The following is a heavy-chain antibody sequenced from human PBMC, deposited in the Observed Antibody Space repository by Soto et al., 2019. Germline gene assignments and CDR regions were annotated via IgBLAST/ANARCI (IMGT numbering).Heavy chain of an antibody. D-gene: IGHD3-10*01. CDR3: ARKGVTMGRGVTSFGVDYYYYYGMDV. Sequence: GASVKVSCKASGYTFTSYAMHWVRQAPGQRLEWLGWINAGNGNTKYSQKFQGRATITRDTSASTAYMELSSLRSEDTAVYYCARKGVTMGRGVTSFGVDYYYYYGMDVWGQGTTVTVPS. CDR2: INAGNGNT. CDR1: GYTFTSYA. J-gene: IGHJ6*02. V-gene: IGHV1-3*01.